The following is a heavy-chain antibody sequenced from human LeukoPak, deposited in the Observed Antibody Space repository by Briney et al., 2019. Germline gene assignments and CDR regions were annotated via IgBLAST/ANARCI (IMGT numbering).Heavy chain of an antibody. D-gene: IGHD3-22*01. J-gene: IGHJ5*02. CDR3: ARWNSYYDSSGYNTGSWFDP. CDR1: GYTFTSYG. CDR2: ISAYNGNT. Sequence: ASVKVSCKASGYTFTSYGISWVRQAPGQGLEWMGWISAYNGNTNYAQKLQGRITMTTDTSTSTAYMELRSLRSDDTAVCYCARWNSYYDSSGYNTGSWFDPWGQGTLVTVSS. V-gene: IGHV1-18*01.